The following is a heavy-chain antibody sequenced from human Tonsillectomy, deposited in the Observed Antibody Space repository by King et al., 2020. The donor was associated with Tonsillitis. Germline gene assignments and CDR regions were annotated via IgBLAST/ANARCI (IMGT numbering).Heavy chain of an antibody. V-gene: IGHV3-21*01. Sequence: DVQLVESGGGLVKPGGSLRLLCAASGFTFSTSGMKWVRQAPGKGLEWVSSINYSSSYTFYADSVKGRFTISRDNAKNSLYLQMNSLRAEDTAVYYCARHYYGSGSYDDAFDIWGQGTMVTVSS. D-gene: IGHD3-10*01. CDR1: GFTFSTSG. CDR2: INYSSSYT. CDR3: ARHYYGSGSYDDAFDI. J-gene: IGHJ3*02.